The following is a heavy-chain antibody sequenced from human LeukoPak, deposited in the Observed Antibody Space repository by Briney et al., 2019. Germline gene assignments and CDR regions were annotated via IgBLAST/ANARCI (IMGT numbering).Heavy chain of an antibody. J-gene: IGHJ4*02. CDR3: ARHGRYSSSPGFDY. CDR1: GGSISSYY. D-gene: IGHD6-6*01. Sequence: SETLSLTCTVSGGSISSYYWSWLRQLPGKGLEWIGYIYYSGGTNYNPSLKSRVTISVDTPKNQFSLKLSSVTAADTALYYCARHGRYSSSPGFDYWGQGTLVTVSS. CDR2: IYYSGGT. V-gene: IGHV4-59*08.